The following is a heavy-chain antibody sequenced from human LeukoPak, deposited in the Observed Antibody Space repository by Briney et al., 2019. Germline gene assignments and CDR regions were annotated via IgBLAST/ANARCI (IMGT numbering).Heavy chain of an antibody. Sequence: PGGSLRLSCAASGFTFSDYYMSWIRQAPGKGLDWVSYISSSGSTIYYADSVKGRFTISRDNAKNSLYLQMNSLRAEDTAVYYCARVPSYYYYMDVWGKGTTVTVSS. CDR1: GFTFSDYY. D-gene: IGHD2-2*01. J-gene: IGHJ6*03. CDR3: ARVPSYYYYMDV. CDR2: ISSSGSTI. V-gene: IGHV3-11*01.